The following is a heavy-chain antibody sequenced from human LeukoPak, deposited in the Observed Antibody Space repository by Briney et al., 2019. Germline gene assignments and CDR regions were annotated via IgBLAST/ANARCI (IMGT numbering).Heavy chain of an antibody. D-gene: IGHD1-26*01. J-gene: IGHJ6*03. CDR2: ISSTGGTT. Sequence: GGTLRLSCAASGITFSSYGMSWVRQAPGKGLEWVSSISSTGGTTYYADSVKGRFTIARDNSKNTLYLQMNSLRAEDTAVYYCAKREYYMDVWGKGTTVTVSS. CDR1: GITFSSYG. V-gene: IGHV3-23*01. CDR3: AKREYYMDV.